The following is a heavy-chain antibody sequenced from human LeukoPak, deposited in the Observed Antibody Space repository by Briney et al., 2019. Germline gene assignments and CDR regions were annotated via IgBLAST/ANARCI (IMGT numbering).Heavy chain of an antibody. J-gene: IGHJ4*02. CDR1: GGSISSYY. D-gene: IGHD1-26*01. V-gene: IGHV4-39*01. CDR3: ARHRFTGALDY. Sequence: SETLSLTCTVSGGSISSYYWSWIRQPPGKGLEWIGSIYYSGSTYYNPSLKSRVTISVDTSKNQFSLKLSSVTAADTAVYYCARHRFTGALDYWGQGTLVTVSS. CDR2: IYYSGST.